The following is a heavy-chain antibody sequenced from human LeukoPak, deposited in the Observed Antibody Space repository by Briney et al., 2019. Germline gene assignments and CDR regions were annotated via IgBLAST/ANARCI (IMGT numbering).Heavy chain of an antibody. CDR2: IIPIFGTA. D-gene: IGHD3-22*01. CDR3: ASLPPPTKNYYDSSGPDY. Sequence: SVKVSCKASGGTFSSYAISWVRQAPGQGLEWMGGIIPIFGTANYAQKFQGRVTITADESTSTAYMKLSSLRSEDTAVYYCASLPPPTKNYYDSSGPDYWGQGTLVTVSS. V-gene: IGHV1-69*01. CDR1: GGTFSSYA. J-gene: IGHJ4*02.